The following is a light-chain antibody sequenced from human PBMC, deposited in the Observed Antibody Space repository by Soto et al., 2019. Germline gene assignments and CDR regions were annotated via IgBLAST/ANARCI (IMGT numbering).Light chain of an antibody. CDR2: EAF. Sequence: QSVVTQPPSLSGSPGQSITISCTGTSSDVGSYNLVSWYQQHPGTAPKLMIYEAFKRPSGVSNRFSGSKSGDTASLTISGLQAGDEADYYCCSYAGSTTLYVFGTGTKVTVL. V-gene: IGLV2-23*01. CDR1: SSDVGSYNL. CDR3: CSYAGSTTLYV. J-gene: IGLJ1*01.